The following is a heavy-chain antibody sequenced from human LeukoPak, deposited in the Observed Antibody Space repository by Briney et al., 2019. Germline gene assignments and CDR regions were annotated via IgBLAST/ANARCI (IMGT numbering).Heavy chain of an antibody. D-gene: IGHD3-16*01. CDR2: ISQNGDS. Sequence: PSETLSLTCGVYGGSLSFYYWSWIRQSPGKGLEWIAEISQNGDSNYNPSLKSRVTISLDTSKNQLSLKLNSVTAADTAVYYCVSMGSDGFDIWGQGTMIIVSS. CDR1: GGSLSFYY. J-gene: IGHJ3*02. CDR3: VSMGSDGFDI. V-gene: IGHV4-34*01.